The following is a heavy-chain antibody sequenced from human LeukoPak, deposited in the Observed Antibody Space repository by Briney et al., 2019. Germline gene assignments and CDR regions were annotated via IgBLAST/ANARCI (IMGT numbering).Heavy chain of an antibody. D-gene: IGHD2-2*01. Sequence: SETLSLTCAVYGGSFSGYYWSWIRQPPGKGPEWIGEINHSGSTNYNPSLKSRVTISVDTSKNQFSLKLSSVTAADTAVYYCARDRDIVVVPAAILPDGMDVWGQGTTVTVSS. J-gene: IGHJ6*02. CDR1: GGSFSGYY. V-gene: IGHV4-34*01. CDR3: ARDRDIVVVPAAILPDGMDV. CDR2: INHSGST.